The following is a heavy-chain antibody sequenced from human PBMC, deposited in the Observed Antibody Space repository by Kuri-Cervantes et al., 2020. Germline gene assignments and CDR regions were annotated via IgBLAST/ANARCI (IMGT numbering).Heavy chain of an antibody. CDR1: GGSFSGYY. V-gene: IGHV4-34*01. CDR2: IYYSGST. J-gene: IGHJ6*02. D-gene: IGHD2-2*01. Sequence: GSLRLSCAVYGGSFSGYYWSWIRQPPGKGLEWIGSIYYSGSTYYNPSLKSRVTISVDTSKNQFSLKLSSVTAADTAVYYCAREYIVVVPAALSYYYYGMDVWGQGTTVTVSS. CDR3: AREYIVVVPAALSYYYYGMDV.